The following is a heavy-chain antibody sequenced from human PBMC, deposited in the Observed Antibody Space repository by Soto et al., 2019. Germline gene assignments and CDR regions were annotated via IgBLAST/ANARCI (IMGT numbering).Heavy chain of an antibody. V-gene: IGHV6-1*01. CDR3: ARVRYCTGGSCYYGTDV. J-gene: IGHJ6*02. CDR2: TYYRSQWYN. D-gene: IGHD2-15*01. Sequence: QSQTLSLTCAISGDSVSSNSAAWIWIRQSPSRGLEWLGRTYYRSQWYNDYAVSLKGRISINPDISKNHFSLQLHSVTPEDTAVFYCARVRYCTGGSCYYGTDVWGQGTTVTVSS. CDR1: GDSVSSNSAA.